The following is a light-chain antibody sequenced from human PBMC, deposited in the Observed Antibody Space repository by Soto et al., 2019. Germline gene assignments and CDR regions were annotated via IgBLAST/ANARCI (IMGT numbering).Light chain of an antibody. Sequence: EIVLTQSPGTLSLSPGERATLSCRASQSASSSYLAWYQQKPGQAPRLLIYGAYSRATGIQDRFSGSGSGTDFTLTISRLEPEDFAVYYCKQYGSSPITFGQGTRLEIK. CDR3: KQYGSSPIT. CDR1: QSASSSY. J-gene: IGKJ5*01. V-gene: IGKV3-20*01. CDR2: GAY.